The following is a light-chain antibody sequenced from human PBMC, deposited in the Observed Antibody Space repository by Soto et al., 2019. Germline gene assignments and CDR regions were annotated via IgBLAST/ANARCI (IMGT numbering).Light chain of an antibody. Sequence: QSVLTQPASVSGSPGQSITISCTGTSSYVGSYNLVSWYQQHPGKAPKVLIYEGDKRSSGVSDRFSGSKSANAASVTISGLQADDEADYYCCSYAGSYTFVVFGGGTKLTVL. CDR1: SSYVGSYNL. CDR3: CSYAGSYTFVV. CDR2: EGD. V-gene: IGLV2-23*01. J-gene: IGLJ2*01.